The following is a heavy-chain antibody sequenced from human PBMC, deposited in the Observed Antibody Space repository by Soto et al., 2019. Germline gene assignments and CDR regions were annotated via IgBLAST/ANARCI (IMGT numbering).Heavy chain of an antibody. D-gene: IGHD3-22*01. V-gene: IGHV5-51*01. J-gene: IGHJ4*02. Sequence: GESLKISCKASGYSFTNYWIGWVRQMPGKGLEWVGIIYPGDSDTRYSLSFQGQVTISADKSISTSYLQWSSLKASDTAMYYCARQKDSSGYYPTLDYWGQGTLVTVSS. CDR2: IYPGDSDT. CDR1: GYSFTNYW. CDR3: ARQKDSSGYYPTLDY.